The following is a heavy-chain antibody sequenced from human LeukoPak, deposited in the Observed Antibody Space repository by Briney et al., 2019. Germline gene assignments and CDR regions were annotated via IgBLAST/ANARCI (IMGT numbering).Heavy chain of an antibody. CDR3: ARSTEPPYYYYYYMDV. CDR1: GFAFSSYA. CDR2: ISSSSSYI. V-gene: IGHV3-21*01. J-gene: IGHJ6*03. Sequence: GGSLRLSCAASGFAFSSYAMSWVRQAPGKGLEWVSSISSSSSYIYYADSVKGRFTISRDNAKNSLYLQMNSLRAEDTAVYYCARSTEPPYYYYYYMDVWGKGTTVTVSS. D-gene: IGHD1-1*01.